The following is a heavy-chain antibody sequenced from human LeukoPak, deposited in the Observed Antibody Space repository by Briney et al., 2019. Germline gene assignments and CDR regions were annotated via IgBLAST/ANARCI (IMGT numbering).Heavy chain of an antibody. CDR2: IYYSGST. CDR3: ASSVKSDPWQYYFDY. J-gene: IGHJ4*02. D-gene: IGHD3-16*02. Sequence: SETLSLTCTVSGGSISSSSYYWGWLRQPPGKGLEWIGSIYYSGSTYYNPSLKSRVTISVDTSKNQFSLKLSSVTAADTAVYYCASSVKSDPWQYYFDYWGQGTLVTVSS. V-gene: IGHV4-39*01. CDR1: GGSISSSSYY.